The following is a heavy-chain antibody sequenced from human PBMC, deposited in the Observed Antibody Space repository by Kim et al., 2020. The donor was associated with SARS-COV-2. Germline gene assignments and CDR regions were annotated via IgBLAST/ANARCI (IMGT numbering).Heavy chain of an antibody. D-gene: IGHD6-19*01. Sequence: SETLSLTCTVSGGSISSSSYYWGWIRQPPGKGLEWIGSIYYSGSTYYNPSLKSRVTISVDTSKNQFSLKLSSVTAADTAVYYCARHPFGGIAVIGWFDPWGQGTLVTVSS. J-gene: IGHJ5*02. CDR1: GGSISSSSYY. CDR2: IYYSGST. CDR3: ARHPFGGIAVIGWFDP. V-gene: IGHV4-39*01.